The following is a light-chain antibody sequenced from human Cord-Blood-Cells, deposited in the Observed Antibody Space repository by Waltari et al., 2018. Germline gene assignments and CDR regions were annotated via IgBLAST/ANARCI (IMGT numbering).Light chain of an antibody. CDR3: AAWDDSLNGWV. Sequence: QSVLTQPPSASGTPGQRVTISCSGSSSNIGSNTVNWYRQLPGTARKRLIYSNNQRPSGVPDRFSGSKSGTSASLAISGLQSEDEADYYCAAWDDSLNGWVFGGGTKLTVL. CDR1: SSNIGSNT. CDR2: SNN. V-gene: IGLV1-44*01. J-gene: IGLJ3*02.